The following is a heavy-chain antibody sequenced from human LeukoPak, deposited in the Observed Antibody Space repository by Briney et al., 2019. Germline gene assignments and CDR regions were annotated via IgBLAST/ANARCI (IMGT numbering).Heavy chain of an antibody. V-gene: IGHV3-21*01. Sequence: GGSLRLSCTASGFTFGDYAMSWFRQAPGKGLEWVSSISSSSSYIYYADSVKGRFTISRDNAKNSLYLQMNSLRAEDTAVYYCARDPSYCSGGSCYPDLFDYWGQGTLVTVSS. CDR1: GFTFGDYA. D-gene: IGHD2-15*01. J-gene: IGHJ4*02. CDR2: ISSSSSYI. CDR3: ARDPSYCSGGSCYPDLFDY.